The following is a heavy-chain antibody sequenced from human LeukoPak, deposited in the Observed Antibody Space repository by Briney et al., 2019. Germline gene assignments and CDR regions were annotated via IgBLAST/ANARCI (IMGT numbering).Heavy chain of an antibody. Sequence: GASVKVSCKASGGTFSSYAISWVRQAPGQGLEWMGGIIPIFGTANYAQKFQGRVTITTDESTSTAYMELSSLRSEDTAVYYCARDQYYDFWSGYYDYWGQGTLVTVSS. J-gene: IGHJ4*02. D-gene: IGHD3-3*01. CDR2: IIPIFGTA. CDR3: ARDQYYDFWSGYYDY. V-gene: IGHV1-69*05. CDR1: GGTFSSYA.